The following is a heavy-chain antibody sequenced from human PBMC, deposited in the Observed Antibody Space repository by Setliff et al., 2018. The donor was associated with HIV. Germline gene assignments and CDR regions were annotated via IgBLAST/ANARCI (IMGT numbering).Heavy chain of an antibody. J-gene: IGHJ6*03. D-gene: IGHD4-17*01. CDR2: IYARGST. Sequence: KPSETLSLTCSVSGGSISSNYWSWIRQSPGKGLEWIAYIYARGSTNYNPSLKSRVTISLNTSKNQFSLKLSSVTAADTAVYYCARITRSYGDYGYFYYMDVWGKGTTVTVSS. V-gene: IGHV4-4*08. CDR1: GGSISSNY. CDR3: ARITRSYGDYGYFYYMDV.